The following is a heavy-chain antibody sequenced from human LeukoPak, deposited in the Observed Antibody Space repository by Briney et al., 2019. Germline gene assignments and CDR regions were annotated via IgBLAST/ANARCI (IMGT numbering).Heavy chain of an antibody. CDR3: ARRIAVAGPRGIFDY. CDR2: INHSGST. V-gene: IGHV4-34*01. Sequence: SETLSLTCAVYGGSFSCYYWSWIRQPPGKGLEWIGEINHSGSTNYNPSLKSRVTISVDTSKNQFSLKLSSVTAADTACYYCARRIAVAGPRGIFDYWGQGALVTVSS. J-gene: IGHJ4*02. CDR1: GGSFSCYY. D-gene: IGHD6-19*01.